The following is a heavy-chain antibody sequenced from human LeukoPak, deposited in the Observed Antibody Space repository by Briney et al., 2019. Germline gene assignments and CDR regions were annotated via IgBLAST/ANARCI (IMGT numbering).Heavy chain of an antibody. CDR3: ARSADY. CDR1: GFTFSSYA. CDR2: ISGNGGST. V-gene: IGHV3-64*01. Sequence: GGSLRLSCAASGFTFSSYAMHWVRQAPGKGLEYVSAISGNGGSTYYANSVKGRFTISRDNSKNTLYLQMGSLRAEDMAVYYCARSADYWGQGTLVTVSS. J-gene: IGHJ4*02.